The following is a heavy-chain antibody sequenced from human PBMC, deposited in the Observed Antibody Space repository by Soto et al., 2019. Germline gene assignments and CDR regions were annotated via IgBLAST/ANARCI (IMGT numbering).Heavy chain of an antibody. V-gene: IGHV4-39*01. J-gene: IGHJ6*02. CDR1: GGSISSSSYY. D-gene: IGHD4-17*01. Sequence: PSETLSLTCTVSGGSISSSSYYWGWIRQPPGKGLEWIGSIYYSGSTYYNPSLKSRVTISVDTSKNPFSLKLSSVTAADTAVYYCERSTVTTDYYYGMDVWGQGTTVTVSS. CDR3: ERSTVTTDYYYGMDV. CDR2: IYYSGST.